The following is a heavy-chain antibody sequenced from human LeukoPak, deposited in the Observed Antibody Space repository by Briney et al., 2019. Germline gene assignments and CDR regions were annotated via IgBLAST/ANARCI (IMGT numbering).Heavy chain of an antibody. D-gene: IGHD6-13*01. J-gene: IGHJ5*02. CDR1: GFTYSSYW. V-gene: IGHV3-7*01. Sequence: GGSLRLSCAASGFTYSSYWMSWVRQAPGKGLEWVANIKQDGSEKYYVDSVKGRFTISTDNAKNSLYLQMNSLRAEDTAVYYCARGSIAAAAIRTWGQGTLVTVSS. CDR2: IKQDGSEK. CDR3: ARGSIAAAAIRT.